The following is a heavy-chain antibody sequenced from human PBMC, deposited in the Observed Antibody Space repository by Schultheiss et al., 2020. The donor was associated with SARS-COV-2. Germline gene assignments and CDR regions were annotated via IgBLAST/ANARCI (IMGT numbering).Heavy chain of an antibody. V-gene: IGHV3-74*01. J-gene: IGHJ4*02. CDR1: GFTFSNYA. CDR2: INSDGSST. Sequence: GGSLRLSCAASGFTFSNYAMSWVRQAPGKGLVWVSRINSDGSSTSYADSVKGRFTISRDNAKNTLYLQMNSLKTEDTAVYYCTTEDYDFWSGYYTGSHWGQGTLVTVSS. CDR3: TTEDYDFWSGYYTGSH. D-gene: IGHD3-3*01.